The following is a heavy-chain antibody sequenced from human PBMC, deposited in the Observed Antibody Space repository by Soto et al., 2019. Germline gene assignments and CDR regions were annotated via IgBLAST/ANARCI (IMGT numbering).Heavy chain of an antibody. J-gene: IGHJ6*02. CDR3: ARPEKWSYNYYGLDV. CDR2: IDPADSST. CDR1: GYSFTTYW. D-gene: IGHD2-15*01. Sequence: VESLKISCQGSGYSFTTYWISWVRQMPGKGLEWMGKIDPADSSTNYSPSFQGHITISVDRSINTAHLQFSSLKAADTAVYHCARPEKWSYNYYGLDVWRQGAMVTVSS. V-gene: IGHV5-10-1*01.